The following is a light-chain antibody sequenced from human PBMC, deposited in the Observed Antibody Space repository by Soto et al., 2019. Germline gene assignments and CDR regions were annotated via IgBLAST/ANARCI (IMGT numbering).Light chain of an antibody. CDR2: AAS. CDR1: QRISSW. V-gene: IGKV1D-12*01. Sequence: DIQMTQSPSSLSSSVVDSVPLICLARQRISSWLAWYQQKQGKAPKLLIYAASSMQTGVPERFSGSGSGTDFTLTISSLQPEDFATYYCQKTNSFPLTFGGGTKVDIK. CDR3: QKTNSFPLT. J-gene: IGKJ4*01.